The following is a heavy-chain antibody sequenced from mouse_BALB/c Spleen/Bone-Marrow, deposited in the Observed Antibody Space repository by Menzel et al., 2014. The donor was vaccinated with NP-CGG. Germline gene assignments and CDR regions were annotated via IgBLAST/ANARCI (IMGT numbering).Heavy chain of an antibody. J-gene: IGHJ4*01. CDR2: ISSGSSTI. V-gene: IGHV5-17*02. D-gene: IGHD2-4*01. CDR3: ARSTMITTGYYYAMDY. CDR1: GFTFSSFG. Sequence: EVKVVDSGGGLVQPGGSRKVSCAASGFTFSSFGMHWVRQAPEKGLEWVAYISSGSSTIYYADTVKGRFTISRDNPKNTLFLQMTSLRSEDTAMYYCARSTMITTGYYYAMDYWGQGTSVTVSS.